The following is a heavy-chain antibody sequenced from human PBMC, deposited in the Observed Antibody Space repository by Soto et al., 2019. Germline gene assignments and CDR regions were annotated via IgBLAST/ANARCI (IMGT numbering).Heavy chain of an antibody. V-gene: IGHV4-61*01. J-gene: IGHJ6*02. CDR3: ARFVRYCSATTCSTRADV. CDR1: GGFVNSDTHS. D-gene: IGHD2-2*01. Sequence: SETLSLTCTVSGGFVNSDTHSWSWVRQTPGKRLEWIGFIYSGGSTKNPSLRSRVTMSVDTSKNQFSLKLRSVIVADTAVYHCARFVRYCSATTCSTRADVWGQGITVTVS. CDR2: IYSGGST.